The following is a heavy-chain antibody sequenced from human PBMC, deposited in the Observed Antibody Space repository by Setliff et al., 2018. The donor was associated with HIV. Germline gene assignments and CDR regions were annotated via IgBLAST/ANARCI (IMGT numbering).Heavy chain of an antibody. J-gene: IGHJ4*02. Sequence: ASLKVSCKVSGYTLSEVSMHWVRQAPGKGLEWMGGFDPEDGETIYAQKFQGRVTMTEDTSTDTAYMELSSLRSEDTAVYYCAKISVYVSSGYLAYYFDDWGQGTLVTVSS. CDR3: AKISVYVSSGYLAYYFDD. CDR1: GYTLSEVS. D-gene: IGHD3-22*01. V-gene: IGHV1-24*01. CDR2: FDPEDGET.